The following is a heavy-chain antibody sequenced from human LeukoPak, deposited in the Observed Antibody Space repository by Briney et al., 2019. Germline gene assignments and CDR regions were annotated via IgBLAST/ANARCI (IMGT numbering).Heavy chain of an antibody. J-gene: IGHJ4*02. CDR2: ISAYNGNT. CDR1: GYTFTSYG. CDR3: ARDPYYYDSSSSGPFDY. V-gene: IGHV1-18*01. Sequence: ASVKVSCKASGYTFTSYGISWVRQAPGQGLEWMGWISAYNGNTNYAQKLQGRVTMTTDTSTSTVYMELSSLRSEDTAVYYCARDPYYYDSSSSGPFDYWGQGTLVTVSS. D-gene: IGHD3-22*01.